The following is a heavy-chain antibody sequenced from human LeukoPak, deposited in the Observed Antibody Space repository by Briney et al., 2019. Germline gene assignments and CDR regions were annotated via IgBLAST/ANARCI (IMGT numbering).Heavy chain of an antibody. D-gene: IGHD3-22*01. CDR1: GFTFSSYG. CDR3: ARGGYYDSSGYFDY. V-gene: IGHV3-33*01. CDR2: IWYDGSNK. J-gene: IGHJ4*02. Sequence: GRSLRLSCAASGFTFSSYGMHWVRQAPGKGLEWVAVIWYDGSNKYYADSVKGRFTISRDNSKNTLYLQMNSLRAEDTAVYYCARGGYYDSSGYFDYWGQGTQVTVSS.